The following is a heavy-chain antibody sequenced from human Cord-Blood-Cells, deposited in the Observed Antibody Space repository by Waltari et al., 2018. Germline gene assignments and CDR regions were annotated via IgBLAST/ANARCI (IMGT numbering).Heavy chain of an antibody. D-gene: IGHD7-27*01. CDR2: INPNSGGT. CDR3: ATPTGDFHLIDY. CDR1: GYTFTGYY. V-gene: IGHV1-2*02. J-gene: IGHJ4*02. Sequence: QVQLVQSGAEVKKPGASVKVSCKASGYTFTGYYMHWVRQAPGQGLEWMGWINPNSGGTNYAKKFQGRVTMTRDTSISTAYMELSRLRSDDTAVYYCATPTGDFHLIDYWGQGTLVTVSS.